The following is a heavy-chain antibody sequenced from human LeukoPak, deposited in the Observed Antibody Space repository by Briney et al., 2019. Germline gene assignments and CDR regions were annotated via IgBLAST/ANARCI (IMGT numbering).Heavy chain of an antibody. D-gene: IGHD2-2*01. V-gene: IGHV3-23*01. CDR1: GFTFSSYA. J-gene: IGHJ4*02. CDR2: ISGSGGST. Sequence: PGGSLRLSCAASGFTFSSYAMSWARQAPGKGLEWVSAISGSGGSTYYADSVKGRFTISRDNAKNPLYLQMNSLRAEDTALYYCAKDTCSSTSCSNDYWGQGTLVTVSS. CDR3: AKDTCSSTSCSNDY.